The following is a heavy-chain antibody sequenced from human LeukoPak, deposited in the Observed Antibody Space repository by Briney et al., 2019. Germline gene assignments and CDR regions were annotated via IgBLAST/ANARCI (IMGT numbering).Heavy chain of an antibody. CDR2: ISSSSSYI. J-gene: IGHJ4*02. Sequence: GGSLRLSCAASGFTFSSYSMNWVRQAPGKGLEWVSSISSSSSYIYYADSVKGRFTISRDNAKNSLYLQMNSLRAEDTAVYYYARGGEYSSSSGDYWGQGTLVTVSS. CDR1: GFTFSSYS. V-gene: IGHV3-21*01. CDR3: ARGGEYSSSSGDY. D-gene: IGHD6-6*01.